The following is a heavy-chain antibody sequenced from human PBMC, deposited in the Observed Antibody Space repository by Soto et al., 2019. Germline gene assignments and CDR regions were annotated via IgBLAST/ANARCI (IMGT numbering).Heavy chain of an antibody. V-gene: IGHV1-69*13. CDR3: ARGYCSGGNCYSGMDV. D-gene: IGHD2-15*01. Sequence: SVKVSCKASGGTFSTHAIIWVRQAPGHGLEWMGGIIPISGTTYYTQKFQGRVTITADEPTSTAFMELSSLKSEDTAVFYCARGYCSGGNCYSGMDVWGQGTMVTISS. CDR1: GGTFSTHA. CDR2: IIPISGTT. J-gene: IGHJ6*02.